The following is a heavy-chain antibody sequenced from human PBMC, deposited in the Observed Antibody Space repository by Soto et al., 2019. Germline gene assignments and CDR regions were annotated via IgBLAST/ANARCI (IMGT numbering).Heavy chain of an antibody. V-gene: IGHV3-7*01. Sequence: GGSLRLSCAASGFTFRSYWMSWVRQAPGKGLEWVANIKHDGSEKYYVDSVKGRFTISRDNAKNSVYLQMNSLRAEDTAVYYCTRDDQVLFDSWDQGTLVTVSS. D-gene: IGHD3-10*01. CDR3: TRDDQVLFDS. CDR2: IKHDGSEK. J-gene: IGHJ4*02. CDR1: GFTFRSYW.